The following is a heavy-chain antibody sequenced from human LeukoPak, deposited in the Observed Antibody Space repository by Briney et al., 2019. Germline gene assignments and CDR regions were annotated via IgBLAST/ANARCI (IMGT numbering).Heavy chain of an antibody. CDR3: ARDKAPPGGYSGYDTNWFDP. V-gene: IGHV3-7*01. D-gene: IGHD5-12*01. J-gene: IGHJ5*02. CDR1: GFTFRRIW. Sequence: GGSLRLSCAAPGFTFRRIWISGVRQAPGKGLEGVATTKQNGSEKYYVDSVKGRFTSSIDNAKNSLYLQMNSLRAEDTAVYYCARDKAPPGGYSGYDTNWFDPWGQGTLVTVSS. CDR2: TKQNGSEK.